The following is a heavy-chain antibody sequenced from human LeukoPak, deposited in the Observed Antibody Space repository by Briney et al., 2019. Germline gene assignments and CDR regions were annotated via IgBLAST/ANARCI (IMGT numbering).Heavy chain of an antibody. Sequence: ASVKVSCKASGGTFSSYAISWVRQAPGQGLEWMGRIIPILGIANYAQKFQGRVTITADKSTSTAYMELSSLRSEDTAVYYCAREPTEYYYDSSGYHLDYWGQGTLVTVSS. CDR2: IIPILGIA. V-gene: IGHV1-69*04. CDR3: AREPTEYYYDSSGYHLDY. J-gene: IGHJ4*02. D-gene: IGHD3-22*01. CDR1: GGTFSSYA.